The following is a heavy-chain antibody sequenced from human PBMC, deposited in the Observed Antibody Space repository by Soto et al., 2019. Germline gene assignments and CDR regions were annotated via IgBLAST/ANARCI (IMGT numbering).Heavy chain of an antibody. Sequence: SLRLSCAASGFTFSSYAMHWVRQAPGKGLEWVAVISYDGSNKYYADSVKGRFTISRDNSKNTLYLQMNSLRAEDTAVYYCARDRYSSGWYGQFDYWGQGTLVTVSS. CDR2: ISYDGSNK. CDR1: GFTFSSYA. J-gene: IGHJ4*02. V-gene: IGHV3-30*14. CDR3: ARDRYSSGWYGQFDY. D-gene: IGHD6-19*01.